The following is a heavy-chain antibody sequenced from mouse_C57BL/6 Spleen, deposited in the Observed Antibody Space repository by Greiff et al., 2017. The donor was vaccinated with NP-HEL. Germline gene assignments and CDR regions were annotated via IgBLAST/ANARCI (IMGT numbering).Heavy chain of an antibody. J-gene: IGHJ4*01. V-gene: IGHV1-42*01. CDR1: GYSFTGYY. Sequence: VQLQQSGPELVKPGASVKISCKASGYSFTGYYMNWVKQSPEKSLEWIGEINPSTGGTTYNQKFKAKATLTVDKSSSTAYMQLKSLTSEDSAVYYCASYYSNLYYAMDYWGQGTSVTVSS. CDR2: INPSTGGT. CDR3: ASYYSNLYYAMDY. D-gene: IGHD2-5*01.